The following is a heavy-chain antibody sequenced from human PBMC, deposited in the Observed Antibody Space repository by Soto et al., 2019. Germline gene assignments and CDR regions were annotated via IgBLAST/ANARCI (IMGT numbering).Heavy chain of an antibody. Sequence: SETLSLTCAVYGGCFSCYYWSWIRQPPGKGLEWIGEINHSGSTNYNPALKSRVTISVDTSKNQFSLKLSSVTAADTAVYYCARGRISGWGIYYGMDVCGQGTTVPVYS. CDR1: GGCFSCYY. V-gene: IGHV4-34*01. CDR3: ARGRISGWGIYYGMDV. CDR2: INHSGST. J-gene: IGHJ6*02. D-gene: IGHD3-16*01.